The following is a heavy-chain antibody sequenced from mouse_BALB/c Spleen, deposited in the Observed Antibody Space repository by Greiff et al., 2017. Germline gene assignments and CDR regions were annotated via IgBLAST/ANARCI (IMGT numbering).Heavy chain of an antibody. J-gene: IGHJ2*01. Sequence: EVQRVESGGGLVQPGGSLRLSCATSGFTFSDFYMEWVRQPPGKRLEWIAASRNKANDYTTEYSASVKGRFIVSRDTSQSILYLQMNALRAEDTAIYYCARAIYYDYDGGYFDYWGQGTTLTVSS. D-gene: IGHD2-4*01. CDR1: GFTFSDFY. CDR3: ARAIYYDYDGGYFDY. CDR2: SRNKANDYTT. V-gene: IGHV7-1*02.